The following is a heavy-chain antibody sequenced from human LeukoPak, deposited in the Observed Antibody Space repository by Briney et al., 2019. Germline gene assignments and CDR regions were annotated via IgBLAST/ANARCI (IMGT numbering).Heavy chain of an antibody. D-gene: IGHD4-11*01. CDR3: ARGRSRLQTSLKPPGFGFDP. V-gene: IGHV4-34*01. CDR1: GGSFSGYY. CDR2: INHSGST. J-gene: IGHJ5*02. Sequence: KPPETLSLTCAVYGGSFSGYYWSWIRQPPGKGLEWIGEINHSGSTNYNPSLKSRVTISVDTSKNQFSLKLSSVTAADTAVYYCARGRSRLQTSLKPPGFGFDPWGQGTLVTVSS.